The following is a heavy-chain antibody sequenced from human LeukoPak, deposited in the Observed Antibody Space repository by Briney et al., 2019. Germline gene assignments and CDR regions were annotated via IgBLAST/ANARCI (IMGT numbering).Heavy chain of an antibody. J-gene: IGHJ4*02. V-gene: IGHV3-23*01. CDR1: GFTFSSCA. CDR2: ISDRGGST. Sequence: GGSLRLSCAASGFTFSSCAMSWVRQAPGKGLEWVSVISDRGGSTYYADSVKGRFTISRDNSKNTLYLQMNSLRAEDTAVYYCAKDPKPFITMVRGVISSSLDYWGQETLVTVSS. CDR3: AKDPKPFITMVRGVISSSLDY. D-gene: IGHD3-10*01.